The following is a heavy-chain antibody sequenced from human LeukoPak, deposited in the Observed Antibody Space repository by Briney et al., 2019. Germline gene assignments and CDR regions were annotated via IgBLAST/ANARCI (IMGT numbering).Heavy chain of an antibody. D-gene: IGHD4-11*01. CDR3: AKVSNSYYFYFMDV. J-gene: IGHJ6*03. V-gene: IGHV1-18*01. CDR2: ISAYNGNR. Sequence: GASVKVSCKASGYNFGNYGISWVRQAPGQGLEWMGWISAYNGNRNYAQKFQGRVTMTTDTSTSTAYMELGSLRSDDTALYYCAKVSNSYYFYFMDVWGRGTTVTVSS. CDR1: GYNFGNYG.